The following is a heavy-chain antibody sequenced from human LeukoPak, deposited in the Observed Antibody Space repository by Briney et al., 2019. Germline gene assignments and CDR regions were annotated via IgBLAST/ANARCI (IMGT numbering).Heavy chain of an antibody. CDR3: ATDSYGYLGRYYYYYGMDV. D-gene: IGHD5-18*01. V-gene: IGHV1-69*01. J-gene: IGHJ6*02. CDR1: GGTFSSYA. CDR2: IIPIFGTA. Sequence: GSSVKVSCKASGGTFSSYAISWVRQAPGQGLEWMGGIIPIFGTANYAQKFQGRVTITADESTSTAYMELSSLRSEDTAVYYCATDSYGYLGRYYYYYGMDVWGQGTTVTVSS.